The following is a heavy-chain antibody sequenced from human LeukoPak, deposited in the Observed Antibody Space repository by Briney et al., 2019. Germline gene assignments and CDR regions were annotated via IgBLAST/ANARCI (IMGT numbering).Heavy chain of an antibody. J-gene: IGHJ4*02. V-gene: IGHV1-2*02. CDR3: ARDRNVVIPAAYFDF. CDR2: IKPNTGAT. D-gene: IGHD2-2*01. Sequence: GASVKVSCQTSGYICTVHHIHWLRQAPGQGLEWMGWIKPNTGATKFEQKFQGRVTMTTDTSTKTVYMELSGLRSDDPAVYFCARDRNVVIPAAYFDFWGQGTLVTVSS. CDR1: GYICTVHH.